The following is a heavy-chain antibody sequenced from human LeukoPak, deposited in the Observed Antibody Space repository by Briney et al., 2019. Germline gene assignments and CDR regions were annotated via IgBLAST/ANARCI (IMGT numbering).Heavy chain of an antibody. Sequence: PGGSLRLSCAASGFIFSSYETNWVRQAPGKGLEWVSYISSGGSIIYYADSVRGRFTISRDNAKNSLYLQMNSLRAEDTAVYYCARFARFGDLQGSGYFDYWGQGTLVTVSS. CDR2: ISSGGSII. CDR3: ARFARFGDLQGSGYFDY. J-gene: IGHJ4*02. V-gene: IGHV3-48*03. D-gene: IGHD3-16*01. CDR1: GFIFSSYE.